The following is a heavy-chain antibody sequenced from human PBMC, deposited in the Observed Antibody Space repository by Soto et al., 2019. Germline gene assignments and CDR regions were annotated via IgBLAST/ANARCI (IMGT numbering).Heavy chain of an antibody. V-gene: IGHV3-30-3*01. D-gene: IGHD3-16*02. Sequence: GGSLRLSCAASGFTFSSYAMHWVRQAPGKGLEWVAVISYDGSNKYYADSVKGRFTISRDNSKNTLYLQMNSLRSEDTAVYYCASWLKEAVIGGNYYYAMDVWVQGTTVTVSS. CDR3: ASWLKEAVIGGNYYYAMDV. CDR1: GFTFSSYA. J-gene: IGHJ6*02. CDR2: ISYDGSNK.